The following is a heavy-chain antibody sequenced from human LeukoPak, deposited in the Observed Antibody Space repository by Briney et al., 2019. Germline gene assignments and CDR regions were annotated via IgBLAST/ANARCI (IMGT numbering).Heavy chain of an antibody. CDR3: ARLYGSGSFYYYYMDV. Sequence: SETLSLTCTVSGGSISSSSYYWGWIRQPPGKGLEWIGSIYYSGSTYYNPSLKSRVTISVDTSKNQFSLKLSSVTAADTAVYYCARLYGSGSFYYYYMDVWGKGTTVTISS. CDR2: IYYSGST. J-gene: IGHJ6*03. D-gene: IGHD3-10*01. CDR1: GGSISSSSYY. V-gene: IGHV4-39*01.